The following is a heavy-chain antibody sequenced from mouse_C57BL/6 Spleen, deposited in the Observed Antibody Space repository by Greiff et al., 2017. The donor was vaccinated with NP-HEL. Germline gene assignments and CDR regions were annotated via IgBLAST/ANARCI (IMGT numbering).Heavy chain of an antibody. CDR3: ARGYGSSYWYFDV. D-gene: IGHD1-1*01. CDR1: GYSFTDYN. Sequence: EVQLQQSGPELVKPGASVKISCKASGYSFTDYNMNWVKQSNGKSLEWIGVINPNYGTTSYNQKFKGKATLTVDQSSSTAYMQRNSLTSEDSAVYYSARGYGSSYWYFDVWGTGTTVTVSS. CDR2: INPNYGTT. V-gene: IGHV1-39*01. J-gene: IGHJ1*03.